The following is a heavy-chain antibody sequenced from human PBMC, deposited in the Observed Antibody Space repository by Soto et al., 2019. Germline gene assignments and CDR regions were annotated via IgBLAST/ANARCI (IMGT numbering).Heavy chain of an antibody. D-gene: IGHD2-2*01. CDR1: GGSISSYY. CDR2: IYYSGIT. J-gene: IGHJ4*02. CDR3: ARLYCSSTRCFDY. Sequence: PSETLSLTCTVSGGSISSYYWSWIRQPPGKGLEWIGYIYYSGITNYNPSLKSRVTISVDTSKNQFSLELSSVTAAYTAVYYCARLYCSSTRCFDYWGQGTLVTVSS. V-gene: IGHV4-59*08.